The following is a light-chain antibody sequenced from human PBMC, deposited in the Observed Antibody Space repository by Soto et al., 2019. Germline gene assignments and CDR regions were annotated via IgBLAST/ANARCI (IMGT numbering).Light chain of an antibody. CDR2: YDS. Sequence: SYELTQPPSVSVAPGTTARITRGGNNIGSKSVHWYQQKPGQAPVLVIYYDSDRPSGIPERFSGSNSGNTATLTISRVEAGDEADYYCQVWDSSSDHVVFGGGTKLTVL. CDR1: NIGSKS. CDR3: QVWDSSSDHVV. J-gene: IGLJ2*01. V-gene: IGLV3-21*04.